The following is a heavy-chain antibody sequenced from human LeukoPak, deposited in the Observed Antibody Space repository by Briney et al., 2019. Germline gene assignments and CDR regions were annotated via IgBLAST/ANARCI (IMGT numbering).Heavy chain of an antibody. V-gene: IGHV3-73*01. CDR1: GFTFSGSA. Sequence: GGSLRLSCAASGFTFSGSAMHWVRQASGKGLEWVGRIRTKANSYATAYAASVKGRFTISRDDSKSTAYLQMNSLKTEDTAVYYCTLLRYFDWSYAFDIWGQGTMVTVSS. CDR2: IRTKANSYAT. D-gene: IGHD3-9*01. CDR3: TLLRYFDWSYAFDI. J-gene: IGHJ3*02.